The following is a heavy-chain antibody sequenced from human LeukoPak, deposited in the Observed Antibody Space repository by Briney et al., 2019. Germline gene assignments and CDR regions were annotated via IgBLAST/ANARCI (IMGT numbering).Heavy chain of an antibody. V-gene: IGHV1-8*01. CDR1: GYTFTSYD. CDR3: ARGDPYYYDSSGYYYHGDY. CDR2: MNPNSGNT. D-gene: IGHD3-22*01. J-gene: IGHJ4*02. Sequence: ASVKVSCKASGYTFTSYDINWVRQATGQGLEWMGWMNPNSGNTGYAQKFQGRVTMTRNTSISTAYMELSSLRSEDTAVYYCARGDPYYYDSSGYYYHGDYWGQGTLVTVSS.